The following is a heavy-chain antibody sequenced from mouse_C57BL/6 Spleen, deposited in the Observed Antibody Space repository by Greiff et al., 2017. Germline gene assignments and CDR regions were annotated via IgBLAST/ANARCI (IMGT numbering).Heavy chain of an antibody. V-gene: IGHV6-6*01. J-gene: IGHJ4*01. CDR1: GFNFSDAW. CDR3: TRCDYDYYYAMDY. D-gene: IGHD2-4*01. Sequence: EVKLVESGGGLVQPGGSMTLSYAASGFNFSDAWMDWVRQSPEKGLEWDAEIRNKANNHATYYAESVKGRFTISRDDSKSSVYRQMNSLRAEDTGIYYCTRCDYDYYYAMDYWGQGTSVTVSS. CDR2: IRNKANNHAT.